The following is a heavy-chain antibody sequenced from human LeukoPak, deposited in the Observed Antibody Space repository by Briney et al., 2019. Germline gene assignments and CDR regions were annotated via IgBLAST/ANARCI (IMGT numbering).Heavy chain of an antibody. J-gene: IGHJ5*02. Sequence: SETLSLTCTVSGGSISSYYWSWIRQPAGKGLEWIGRIYTSGSTNYNPSLKSRVTMSVDTSKNQFSLKLSSVTAADTAVYYCATDGVTVAARGWFDPWGQGTPVTVSS. D-gene: IGHD6-6*01. CDR2: IYTSGST. V-gene: IGHV4-4*07. CDR1: GGSISSYY. CDR3: ATDGVTVAARGWFDP.